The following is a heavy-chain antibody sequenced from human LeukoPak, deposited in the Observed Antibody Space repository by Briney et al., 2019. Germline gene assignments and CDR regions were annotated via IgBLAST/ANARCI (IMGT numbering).Heavy chain of an antibody. CDR3: ARDLYYGSGSQFDY. J-gene: IGHJ4*02. CDR1: GGSISSGSYY. V-gene: IGHV4-61*02. D-gene: IGHD3-10*01. CDR2: IYTSGST. Sequence: SETLSLTCTVSGGSISSGSYYWSWIRQPAGKGLEWIGRIYTSGSTNYNPSLKSRVTTSVDTSKNQFSLKLSSATAADTAVYYCARDLYYGSGSQFDYWGQGTLVTVSS.